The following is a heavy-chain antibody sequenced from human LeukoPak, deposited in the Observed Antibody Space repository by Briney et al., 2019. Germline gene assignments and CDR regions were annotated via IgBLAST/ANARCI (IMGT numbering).Heavy chain of an antibody. D-gene: IGHD1-26*01. CDR2: IYSGGST. CDR3: ARDLGGSYYFDY. Sequence: GGSLRLSCAASGFTVSSNYMSWVRQAPGKGLEWVSVIYSGGSTYYADSVKGRFTISRDNSKNTLYLQMNSLRAEDTAVYYCARDLGGSYYFDYWGQGTLVTVSS. J-gene: IGHJ4*02. V-gene: IGHV3-53*05. CDR1: GFTVSSNY.